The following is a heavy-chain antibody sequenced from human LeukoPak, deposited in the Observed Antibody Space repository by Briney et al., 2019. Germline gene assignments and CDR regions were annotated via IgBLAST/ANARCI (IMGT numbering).Heavy chain of an antibody. CDR1: GFTFSSHA. J-gene: IGHJ3*02. D-gene: IGHD3-9*01. CDR3: ARGERYFEFNDAFDI. V-gene: IGHV3-48*04. CDR2: ISSSSSTI. Sequence: GGSLRLSCAASGFTFSSHAMSWVRQAPGKGLEWVSYISSSSSTIYYADSVKGRFTISRDNAKNSLYLQMNSLRAEDTAVYYCARGERYFEFNDAFDIWGQGTMVTVSS.